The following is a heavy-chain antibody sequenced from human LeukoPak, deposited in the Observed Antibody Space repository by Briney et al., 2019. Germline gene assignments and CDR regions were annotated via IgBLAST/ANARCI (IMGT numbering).Heavy chain of an antibody. Sequence: PSETLSLTCTVSGGSISSGSYYWSWIRQPAGKGLEWIGRIYTSGSTNYNPSLKSRVTISVDTSKNQYSLKLSSVTAADTAVYYCARGDDSSGYKPHWGQGILVTVSS. D-gene: IGHD3-22*01. CDR2: IYTSGST. CDR1: GGSISSGSYY. V-gene: IGHV4-61*02. J-gene: IGHJ4*02. CDR3: ARGDDSSGYKPH.